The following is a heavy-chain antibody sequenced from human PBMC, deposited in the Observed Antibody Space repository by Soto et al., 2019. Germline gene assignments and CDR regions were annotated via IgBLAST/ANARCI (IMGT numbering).Heavy chain of an antibody. CDR1: GFTLSAYT. CDR2: ISYDGKNE. Sequence: ESGGGVVQPGRSLRLSCAASGFTLSAYTMHWVRQPQGKGLEWVAVISYDGKNERYTNPVKGRFTVSRDNSKSTVYLQMNSLKSEDTALYYCARDGYSGRSDGFDIWGQGTMVTVSS. CDR3: ARDGYSGRSDGFDI. V-gene: IGHV3-30*04. J-gene: IGHJ3*02. D-gene: IGHD1-26*01.